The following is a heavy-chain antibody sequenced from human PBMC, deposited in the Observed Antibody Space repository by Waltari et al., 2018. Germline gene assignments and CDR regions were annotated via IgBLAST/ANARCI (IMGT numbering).Heavy chain of an antibody. CDR3: AREGGTSGYSGYFDY. Sequence: QVQLVESGGGVVQPGRSLRLSCAAPGFTFLNWIIPWVRQAPGKGLEWVAAMSYDGISTYYADSVKGRFTIGGDDSKNTVYLQINSLRPEDTAIYYCAREGGTSGYSGYFDYWGQGTLVTVSS. D-gene: IGHD2-15*01. CDR1: GFTFLNWI. V-gene: IGHV3-30*01. CDR2: MSYDGIST. J-gene: IGHJ4*02.